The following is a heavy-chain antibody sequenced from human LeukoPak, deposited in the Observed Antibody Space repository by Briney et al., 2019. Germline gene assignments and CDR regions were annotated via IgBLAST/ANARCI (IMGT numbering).Heavy chain of an antibody. V-gene: IGHV4-38-2*01. J-gene: IGHJ4*02. Sequence: SETLSLTCAVSGYSISSGYYWGWIRQPPGKGLEWIGSIYRSGSTYYNPSLKSRVTISVDTSKNQFSLTLSSVTAADTAVYYCARQNRYDIYYFDYWGQGTLVTVSS. D-gene: IGHD3/OR15-3a*01. CDR2: IYRSGST. CDR3: ARQNRYDIYYFDY. CDR1: GYSISSGYY.